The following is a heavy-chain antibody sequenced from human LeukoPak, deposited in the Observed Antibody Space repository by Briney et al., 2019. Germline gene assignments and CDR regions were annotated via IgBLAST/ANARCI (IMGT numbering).Heavy chain of an antibody. CDR2: INHSGST. CDR1: GGSFSGYY. J-gene: IGHJ4*02. D-gene: IGHD5-24*01. V-gene: IGHV4-34*01. CDR3: ARFRDGFNYDFDY. Sequence: SETLSLTCAVYGGSFSGYYWSWIRQPPGKGLEWIGEINHSGSTNYNPSLKSRVTISVDTSKNQFSLKLSSVTAADTAVYYCARFRDGFNYDFDYWGQGTLVTVSS.